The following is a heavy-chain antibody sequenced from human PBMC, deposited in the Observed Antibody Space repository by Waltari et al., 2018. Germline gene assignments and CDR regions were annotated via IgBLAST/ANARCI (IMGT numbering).Heavy chain of an antibody. Sequence: QVQLQESGPGLVKPSETLSLTCTVSGDMRGYYWPWLRQSPGKGLEWIGYIYVSGATNYSPALKRRVTIVLETSNDQFSLHLSSVNAADRATYYCARGVYTFDSRWHYDLWGRGTLVTVSS. CDR3: ARGVYTFDSRWHYDL. V-gene: IGHV4-59*13. D-gene: IGHD2-21*01. CDR2: IYVSGAT. J-gene: IGHJ2*01. CDR1: GDMRGYY.